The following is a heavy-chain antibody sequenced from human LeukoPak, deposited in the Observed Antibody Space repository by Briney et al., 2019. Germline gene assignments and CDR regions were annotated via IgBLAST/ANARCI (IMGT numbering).Heavy chain of an antibody. J-gene: IGHJ2*01. V-gene: IGHV3-53*01. Sequence: GGSLRLSCEASGFSVGTKYMNWVRQAPGKGLEWLSILYSGADTYYADSVKGRFTISRDSSKNTLFLHMNGLRTDDTAIYYCARVGDHYHWYFDLWGRGTRVSV. CDR3: ARVGDHYHWYFDL. D-gene: IGHD3-10*01. CDR2: LYSGADT. CDR1: GFSVGTKY.